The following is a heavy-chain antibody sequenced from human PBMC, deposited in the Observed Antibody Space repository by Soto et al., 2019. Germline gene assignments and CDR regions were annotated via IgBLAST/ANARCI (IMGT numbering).Heavy chain of an antibody. CDR2: IYYSGST. V-gene: IGHV4-31*03. J-gene: IGHJ5*02. CDR1: GGSISSGGNY. CDR3: ARDPTP. Sequence: SETLSLTCTVSGGSISSGGNYWSWIRQLPRKGLEWIGYIYYSGSTYYNSSLKSGVTISVDTSKNQFSLKLSSVTAADAAVYYCARDPTPWGQGTLVTVCS.